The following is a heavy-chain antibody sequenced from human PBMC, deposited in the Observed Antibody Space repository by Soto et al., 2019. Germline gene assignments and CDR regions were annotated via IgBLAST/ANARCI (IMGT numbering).Heavy chain of an antibody. D-gene: IGHD1-26*01. CDR1: GFSFSGSA. CDR2: IRDKANHYAT. V-gene: IGHV3-73*02. CDR3: TRPPSGSYGDDSDY. J-gene: IGHJ4*02. Sequence: EVQLVESGGGLVQPGGSLKLSCSGSGFSFSGSAIHWVRQPSGQGLEWVGRIRDKANHYATAYDVSVRGRFTISRDDSKSTAYLQMNSLKTEDTAVYYCTRPPSGSYGDDSDYWGQGTLVTVS.